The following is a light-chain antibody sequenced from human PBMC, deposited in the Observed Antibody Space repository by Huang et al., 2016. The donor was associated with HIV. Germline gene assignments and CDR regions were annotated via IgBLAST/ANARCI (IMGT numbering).Light chain of an antibody. J-gene: IGKJ4*01. V-gene: IGKV3-11*01. CDR3: QQRSNLLT. CDR1: QSVNNY. Sequence: EIVLTQSPATLSLSPGERATLSCRASQSVNNYLGWYQQKPGQAPRLLIYATSTRATGIPARFSGSGSGTAFTLTISSLEPEDFAVYYCQQRSNLLTFGGGTKVEI. CDR2: ATS.